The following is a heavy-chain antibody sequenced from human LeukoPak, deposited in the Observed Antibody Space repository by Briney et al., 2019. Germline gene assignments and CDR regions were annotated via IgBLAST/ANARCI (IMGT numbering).Heavy chain of an antibody. CDR3: ARGNRYSSGSKGGNWFDP. CDR1: GGSISSSSYY. V-gene: IGHV4-39*07. CDR2: IYYSGST. J-gene: IGHJ5*02. Sequence: SETLSLTCTVSGGSISSSSYYWGWIRQPPGKGLEWIGSIYYSGSTNYNPSLKSRVTISVDTSKNQFSLKLSSVTAADTAVYYCARGNRYSSGSKGGNWFDPWGQGTLVTVSS. D-gene: IGHD6-19*01.